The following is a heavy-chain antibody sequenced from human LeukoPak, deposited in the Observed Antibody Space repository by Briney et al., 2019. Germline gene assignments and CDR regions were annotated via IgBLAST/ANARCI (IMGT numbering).Heavy chain of an antibody. CDR3: TKRFLAGGYYFDY. Sequence: GVSLRLSCVVSGFAFSNYAMRWVRQAPGKGLEWVSGVSGRGDITHDAASVKGWFANSRDHYKNTVFLDMNSLRAEDNATFYCTKRFLAGGYYFDYWGQGILVTVSS. V-gene: IGHV3-23*01. J-gene: IGHJ4*02. D-gene: IGHD3-9*01. CDR2: VSGRGDIT. CDR1: GFAFSNYA.